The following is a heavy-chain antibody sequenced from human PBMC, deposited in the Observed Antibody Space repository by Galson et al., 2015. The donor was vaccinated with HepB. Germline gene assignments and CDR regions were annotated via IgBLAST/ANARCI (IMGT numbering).Heavy chain of an antibody. CDR1: GFSLSTYGVG. CDR2: IYWNDDK. D-gene: IGHD1-26*01. CDR3: AHITRLGVLDNFDY. J-gene: IGHJ4*02. V-gene: IGHV2-5*01. Sequence: PALVKPTQTLTLTCTFSGFSLSTYGVGVGWIRQPPGKALEWLALIYWNDDKRFSPSLKSRLTITKDTSKIQVLLRMTDMDPVDTATYYCAHITRLGVLDNFDYWGQGTLVTVSS.